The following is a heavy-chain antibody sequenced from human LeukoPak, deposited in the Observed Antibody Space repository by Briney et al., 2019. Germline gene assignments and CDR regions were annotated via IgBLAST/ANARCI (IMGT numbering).Heavy chain of an antibody. V-gene: IGHV1-69*01. D-gene: IGHD3-3*01. CDR1: GGTFSSYA. CDR3: ASSYYDFWSGYSDRYYFDY. CDR2: IIPIFGTA. J-gene: IGHJ4*02. Sequence: SVKVSCKASGGTFSSYAISWVRQAPGQGLEWMGGIIPIFGTANYAQKFQGRVTITADESTSTAYMELSSLRSEDTAVYYCASSYYDFWSGYSDRYYFDYWGQGTLVTVSS.